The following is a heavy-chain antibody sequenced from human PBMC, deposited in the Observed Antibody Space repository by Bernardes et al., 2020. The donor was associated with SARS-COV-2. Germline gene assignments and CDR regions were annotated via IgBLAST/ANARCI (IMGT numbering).Heavy chain of an antibody. Sequence: GGSLRLSCAASGFTFSSYGMHWVRQAPGKGLEWVVVISYDGSNKYYADSVKGRFTISRDNSKNTLYLQMNSLRAEDTAVYYCAKERAIQLWSEHYGMDVWGQGTTVTVSS. CDR1: GFTFSSYG. CDR2: ISYDGSNK. J-gene: IGHJ6*02. CDR3: AKERAIQLWSEHYGMDV. D-gene: IGHD5-18*01. V-gene: IGHV3-30*18.